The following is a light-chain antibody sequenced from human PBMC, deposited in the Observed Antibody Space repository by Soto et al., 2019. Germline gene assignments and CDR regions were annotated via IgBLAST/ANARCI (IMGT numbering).Light chain of an antibody. CDR2: GAS. CDR1: QSVSSY. V-gene: IGKV3-20*01. Sequence: EIVLTQSPATLSLSPGERATLSCRASQSVSSYLAWYQQKPGQAPRLLIYGASSRATGIPDRFSASGSGTDFTLTISRLEPEDFAVYYCQQYGSSPRTFGQGTKVVIK. J-gene: IGKJ1*01. CDR3: QQYGSSPRT.